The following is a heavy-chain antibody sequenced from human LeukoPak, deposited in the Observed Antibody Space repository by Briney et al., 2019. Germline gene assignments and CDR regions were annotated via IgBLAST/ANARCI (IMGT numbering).Heavy chain of an antibody. CDR1: GGSISSNNYY. Sequence: PSETLSLTCTVSGGSISSNNYYWGWIRQPPGKGLEWIGSIYYSGSTYNNPSLESRVTISVDTTKNQFSLKLTSVTAADTAVYYCASSPSGYWWNFDCWGQGTLVTVSS. D-gene: IGHD3-22*01. CDR3: ASSPSGYWWNFDC. J-gene: IGHJ4*02. CDR2: IYYSGST. V-gene: IGHV4-39*01.